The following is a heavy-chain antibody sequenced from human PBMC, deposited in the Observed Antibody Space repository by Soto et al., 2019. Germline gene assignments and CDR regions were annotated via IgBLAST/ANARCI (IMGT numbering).Heavy chain of an antibody. CDR2: VDPEDGET. V-gene: IGHV1-69-2*01. Sequence: EVQLVQSGAEVKKPGATVKISCKVSGYFFTDYSMHWVQQAPGRGLEWMGLVDPEDGETTYAEKFQARVTITPETSTDTAYMELSSLRSEDTAVYYCATARGRAFRYFAFWGQGTTVTVSS. CDR3: ATARGRAFRYFAF. J-gene: IGHJ6*02. D-gene: IGHD3-9*01. CDR1: GYFFTDYS.